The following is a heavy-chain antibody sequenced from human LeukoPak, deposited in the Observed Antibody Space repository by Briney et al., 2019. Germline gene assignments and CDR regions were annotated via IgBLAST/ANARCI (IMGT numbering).Heavy chain of an antibody. Sequence: SVKVSCKASRGTFSSYAISWVRQAPGQGLEWMEGIIPIFGTANYAQKFQGRVTITADESTSTAYMELSSLRSEDTAVYYCARGGVVGFYDYWGQGTLVTVSS. V-gene: IGHV1-69*01. CDR1: RGTFSSYA. CDR2: IIPIFGTA. CDR3: ARGGVVGFYDY. J-gene: IGHJ4*02. D-gene: IGHD1-26*01.